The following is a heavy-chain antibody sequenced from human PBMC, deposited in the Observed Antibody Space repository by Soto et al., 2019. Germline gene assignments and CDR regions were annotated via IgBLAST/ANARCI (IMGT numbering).Heavy chain of an antibody. V-gene: IGHV3-15*01. J-gene: IGHJ6*01. CDR3: TTSRPGGSNGYIGDYYGMDV. CDR2: IKSKSDGGTT. D-gene: IGHD1-1*01. Sequence: EVQLVESGGGLVKPGGPLRLSCAASGFTFSKAWMSWVRQAPGKGLEWVGRIKSKSDGGTTDFAAPVKGRFTISRDDSKSTLDLQMNSLKSDDTAVYYCTTSRPGGSNGYIGDYYGMDVW. CDR1: GFTFSKAW.